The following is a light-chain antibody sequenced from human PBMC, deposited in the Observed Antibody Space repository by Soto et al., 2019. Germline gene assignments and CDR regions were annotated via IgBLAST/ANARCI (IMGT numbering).Light chain of an antibody. CDR2: SNN. CDR1: TSNIGSNT. J-gene: IGLJ2*01. V-gene: IGLV1-44*01. CDR3: STWDDSLNGVV. Sequence: QSVLTQPPSASGTPGQRVTISCSGSTSNIGSNTVNWYQQLPGTAPKLLMYSNNQRPSGIPDRISGSKSGTSASLAISGLQSEDEADYSCSTWDDSLNGVVFGGGTKLTVL.